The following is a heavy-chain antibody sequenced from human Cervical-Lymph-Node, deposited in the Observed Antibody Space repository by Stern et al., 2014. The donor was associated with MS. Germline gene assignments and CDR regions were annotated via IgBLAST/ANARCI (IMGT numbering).Heavy chain of an antibody. V-gene: IGHV3-33*01. D-gene: IGHD5-24*01. CDR1: GFTFSSYG. CDR3: ARGHIPYAYNYLFDY. J-gene: IGHJ4*02. CDR2: AWYDGSTA. Sequence: VQLVESGGGVVQPGTSLRLSCAASGFTFSSYGMHWVRQAPGKGLEWVALAWYDGSTAYYKNSVKGRFTISRDNSKNTLSLQMNCRTAEDTAVYYCARGHIPYAYNYLFDYWGQGTLVTVSS.